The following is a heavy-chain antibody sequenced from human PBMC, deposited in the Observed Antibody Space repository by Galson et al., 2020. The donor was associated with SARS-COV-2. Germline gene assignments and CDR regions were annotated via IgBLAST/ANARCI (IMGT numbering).Heavy chain of an antibody. CDR3: AKPKGGYDCRSGYPFDY. J-gene: IGHJ4*02. Sequence: GGSLRLSCAASGFTYSSYAMSWVRQAPGKGLEWVSAISGSGGSTYYADSVKGRFTISRDNSKNTLFLQMSGLRAEDTAVYYCAKPKGGYDCRSGYPFDYCGQGTLVTVSS. V-gene: IGHV3-23*01. D-gene: IGHD3-3*01. CDR2: ISGSGGST. CDR1: GFTYSSYA.